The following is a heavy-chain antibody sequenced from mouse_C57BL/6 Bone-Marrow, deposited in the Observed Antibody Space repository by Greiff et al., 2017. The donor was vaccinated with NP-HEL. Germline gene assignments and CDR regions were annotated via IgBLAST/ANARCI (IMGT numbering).Heavy chain of an antibody. Sequence: EVKLVESGEGLVKPGGSLKLSCAASGFTFSSYAMSWVRQTPEKRLEWVAYISSGGDYIYYADTVKGRCTISRDNARNTLYLQMSSLKSEDTAMYYCTRNYGSRDYAMDYWGQGTSVTVSS. CDR3: TRNYGSRDYAMDY. CDR2: ISSGGDYI. CDR1: GFTFSSYA. V-gene: IGHV5-9-1*02. D-gene: IGHD1-1*01. J-gene: IGHJ4*01.